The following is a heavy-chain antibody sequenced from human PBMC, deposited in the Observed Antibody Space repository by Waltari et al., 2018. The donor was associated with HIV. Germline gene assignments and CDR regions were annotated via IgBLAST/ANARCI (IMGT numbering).Heavy chain of an antibody. CDR3: AGDRDGSGALDY. J-gene: IGHJ4*02. CDR1: GGSISNGGYY. Sequence: QVELQEPGPGLVKASQMLSITCTVHGGSISNGGYYWSWIRLHPGKGLQGSEYISDSWRTYYHPSRRGLVTLAVDTSNSQFSLKVKSVTAAETARYYCAGDRDGSGALDYWGQGNLVTVSA. D-gene: IGHD3-10*01. CDR2: ISDSWRT. V-gene: IGHV4-31*01.